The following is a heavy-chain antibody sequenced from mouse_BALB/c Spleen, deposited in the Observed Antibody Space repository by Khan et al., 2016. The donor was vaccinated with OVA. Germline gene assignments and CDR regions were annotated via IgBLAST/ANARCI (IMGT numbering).Heavy chain of an antibody. CDR1: GYTFTTYY. CDR2: IYPGSVNT. V-gene: IGHV1S56*01. CDR3: VRDDYFVRDAMGY. J-gene: IGHJ4*01. D-gene: IGHD2-4*01. Sequence: QVQLQQSGPELVKPGASVRISCKASGYTFTTYYIHWVKQRPGQGLQWIGWIYPGSVNTKYNEQFKGKATLTADTSSSTAYMQLSSLTSEASAVCFGVRDDYFVRDAMGYWGQGTSVTVSS.